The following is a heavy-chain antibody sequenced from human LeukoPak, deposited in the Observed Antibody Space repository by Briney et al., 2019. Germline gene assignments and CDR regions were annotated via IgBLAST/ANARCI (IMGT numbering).Heavy chain of an antibody. CDR3: AKDNPVLEY. J-gene: IGHJ4*02. V-gene: IGHV3-30*18. Sequence: GGSLRLSCATSGFSFSTFGMHWVRQTPGKGLEWVSHISKDESNKYYADSVKGRFTISRDTSKNTLFLQMNSLRVENTAIYYCAKDNPVLEYWGQGTLVTVSS. CDR1: GFSFSTFG. CDR2: ISKDESNK.